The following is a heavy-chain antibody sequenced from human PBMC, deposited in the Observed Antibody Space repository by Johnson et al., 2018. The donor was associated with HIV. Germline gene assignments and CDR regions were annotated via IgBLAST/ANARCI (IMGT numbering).Heavy chain of an antibody. CDR3: ARDLLSSHLYAFDI. Sequence: QVQLVESGGGVVQPGRSLRLSCAASGFTFSNYVMHWVRQAPGKGLEWVAVISYDGSNTYYADSVKGRFTISRDNSKNTLYLQMNSLRAEDTAVYYCARDLLSSHLYAFDIWGQGTMVTVSS. J-gene: IGHJ3*02. D-gene: IGHD3-10*01. CDR1: GFTFSNYV. V-gene: IGHV3-30*04. CDR2: ISYDGSNT.